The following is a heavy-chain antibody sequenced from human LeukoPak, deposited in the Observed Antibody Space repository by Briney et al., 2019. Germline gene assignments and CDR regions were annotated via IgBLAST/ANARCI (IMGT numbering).Heavy chain of an antibody. Sequence: ASVKVSCKASGYTFTSYGISWVRQAPGQGLEWMGWISAYNGNTNYAQKLQGRVTMTTDTSTSTAYMELRSLRSDDTAVYYCARPGYCSGGSCYLVAFDIWGQGTMVTVSS. CDR1: GYTFTSYG. CDR2: ISAYNGNT. CDR3: ARPGYCSGGSCYLVAFDI. J-gene: IGHJ3*02. V-gene: IGHV1-18*01. D-gene: IGHD2-15*01.